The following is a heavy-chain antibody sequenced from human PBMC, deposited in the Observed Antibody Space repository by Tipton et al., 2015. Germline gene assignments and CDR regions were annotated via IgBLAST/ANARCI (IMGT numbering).Heavy chain of an antibody. CDR1: GDSVSSNSDA. D-gene: IGHD3-9*01. V-gene: IGHV6-1*01. CDR3: ACHDYDLLTRDYQTVDP. Sequence: GLVKPSQTLSLTCAISGDSVSSNSDAWNWIRQSPSRGLEWLGRTYYRSRWYNDYAVSVKSRITITPDTSKNQFSLKLSSVTAADTAVYYCACHDYDLLTRDYQTVDPWGPGTLVTVSS. CDR2: TYYRSRWYN. J-gene: IGHJ5*02.